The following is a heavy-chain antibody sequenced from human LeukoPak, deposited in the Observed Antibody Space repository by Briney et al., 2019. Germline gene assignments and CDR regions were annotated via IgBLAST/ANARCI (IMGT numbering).Heavy chain of an antibody. CDR3: ATDGGLGSSSSFYFDY. V-gene: IGHV1-24*01. CDR1: GYTLTELS. CDR2: FDPEDGET. J-gene: IGHJ4*02. D-gene: IGHD6-6*01. Sequence: ASVKVSCKVSGYTLTELSMHWVRQAPGKGLEWMGGFDPEDGETIYAQKFQGRVTMTEDTSSDTAYMELSSLRSEDTAVYYCATDGGLGSSSSFYFDYWGQGTLVTVSS.